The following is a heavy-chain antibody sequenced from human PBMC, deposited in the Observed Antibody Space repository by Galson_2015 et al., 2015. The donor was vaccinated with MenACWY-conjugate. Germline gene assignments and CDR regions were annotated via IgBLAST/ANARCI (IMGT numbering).Heavy chain of an antibody. Sequence: KVSCKASGYTFTSYAMNWVRQAPGQGLEWMGWINTNTGNPTYAQGFTGRFVFSLDTSVSTAYLQISSLKAEDTAVYYCTREPQIGMIVVVTHHFDYWGQGTLVTVSS. D-gene: IGHD3-22*01. CDR2: INTNTGNP. J-gene: IGHJ4*02. CDR3: TREPQIGMIVVVTHHFDY. CDR1: GYTFTSYA. V-gene: IGHV7-4-1*02.